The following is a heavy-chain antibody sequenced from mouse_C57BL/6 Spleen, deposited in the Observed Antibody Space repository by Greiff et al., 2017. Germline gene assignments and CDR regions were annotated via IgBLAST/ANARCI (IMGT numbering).Heavy chain of an antibody. CDR2: IRNKANGYTT. Sequence: EVKLMESGAGLVQPGGSLSLSCAASGFTFTDYYMSWVRQPPGKALEWLGIIRNKANGYTTEYSASVKGLFTISRDNSQSILYLQISALRAEDSATYYCARLYANSVWYFDVWGTGTTVTVAS. CDR3: ARLYANSVWYFDV. V-gene: IGHV7-3*01. D-gene: IGHD2-1*01. CDR1: GFTFTDYY. J-gene: IGHJ1*03.